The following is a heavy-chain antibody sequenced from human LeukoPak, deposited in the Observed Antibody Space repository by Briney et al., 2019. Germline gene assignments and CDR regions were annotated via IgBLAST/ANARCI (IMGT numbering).Heavy chain of an antibody. V-gene: IGHV5-51*01. CDR3: ARSGGNYYSI. CDR2: IYPGDSDT. D-gene: IGHD1-26*01. J-gene: IGHJ3*02. Sequence: GESPQTSRKGPGYRLTSYWIGWVRQIPGKGLEWMGIIYPGDSDTIYSPSFQGQVTISADKSTSTANLQWSSLKASDTAMYYCARSGGNYYSIWGQGTMVTVSS. CDR1: GYRLTSYW.